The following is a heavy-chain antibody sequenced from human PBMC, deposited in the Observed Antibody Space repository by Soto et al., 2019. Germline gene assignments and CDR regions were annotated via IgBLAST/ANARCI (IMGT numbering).Heavy chain of an antibody. CDR2: ISGSGGST. V-gene: IGHV3-23*01. CDR1: GFTFSSYA. Sequence: PGGSLRLCCVASGFTFSSYAMSWVRQAPGKGLEWVSAISGSGGSTYYADSVKGRFTISRDNSKNTLYLQMNSLRAEDTAVYYCANSGPLPIDYWGQGTLVTVSS. J-gene: IGHJ4*02. CDR3: ANSGPLPIDY. D-gene: IGHD5-12*01.